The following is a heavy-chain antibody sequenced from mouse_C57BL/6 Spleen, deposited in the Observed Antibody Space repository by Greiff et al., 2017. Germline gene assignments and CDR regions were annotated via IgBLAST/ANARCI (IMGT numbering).Heavy chain of an antibody. CDR3: ARKSGSSYGYYAMDY. V-gene: IGHV1-50*01. D-gene: IGHD1-1*01. CDR1: GYTFTSYW. CDR2: IDPSDSYT. J-gene: IGHJ4*01. Sequence: QVQLQQPGAELVKPGASVKLSCKASGYTFTSYWMQWVKQRPGQGLEWIGEIDPSDSYTNYNQKFKGKATLTVDTSSSTAYMQLSSLTSEESAVDYCARKSGSSYGYYAMDYWGQGTSVTVSS.